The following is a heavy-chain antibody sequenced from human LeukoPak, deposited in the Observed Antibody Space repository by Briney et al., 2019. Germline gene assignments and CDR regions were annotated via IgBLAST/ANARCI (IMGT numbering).Heavy chain of an antibody. V-gene: IGHV4-30-4*01. Sequence: SQTLSLTCTVSGGSISSGDYYWSWIRQPPGKGLERIGCIYYSGSTYYNPSLKSRVTISVDTSKNQFSLKLSSVTAADTAVYYCASHDFWSGFREWGQGTLVTVSS. D-gene: IGHD3-3*01. CDR2: IYYSGST. CDR1: GGSISSGDYY. J-gene: IGHJ4*02. CDR3: ASHDFWSGFRE.